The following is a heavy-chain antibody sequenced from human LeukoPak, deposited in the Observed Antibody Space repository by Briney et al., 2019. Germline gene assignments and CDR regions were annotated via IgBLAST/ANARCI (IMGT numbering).Heavy chain of an antibody. Sequence: WASVKVSCEASGYTFTSYGTSWVRQAPGQGLEWMGWISAYNGNTNYAQKLQGRVSMTTDTSTSTAYMELRSLRSDDTAVYYCAREPDRHYYDSSGKSMDVWGQGTTVTVSS. CDR1: GYTFTSYG. CDR2: ISAYNGNT. V-gene: IGHV1-18*01. D-gene: IGHD3-22*01. CDR3: AREPDRHYYDSSGKSMDV. J-gene: IGHJ6*02.